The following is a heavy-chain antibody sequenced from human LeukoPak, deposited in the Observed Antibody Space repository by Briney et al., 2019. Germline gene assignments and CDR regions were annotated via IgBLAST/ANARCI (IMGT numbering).Heavy chain of an antibody. Sequence: SETLSLTCSVSGGSISSSTYYWGWIRQPPGKGLEWIGSIYYSGSTYYNPSLKSRVTISVDTSKNQFSLKLNSVTSADTAVYYCARHDYGDYSSFDYWGQGTLVTVSS. CDR1: GGSISSSTYY. J-gene: IGHJ4*02. CDR3: ARHDYGDYSSFDY. D-gene: IGHD4-17*01. CDR2: IYYSGST. V-gene: IGHV4-39*01.